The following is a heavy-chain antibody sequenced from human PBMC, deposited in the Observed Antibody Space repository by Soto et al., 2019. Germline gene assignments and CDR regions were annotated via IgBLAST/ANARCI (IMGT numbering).Heavy chain of an antibody. Sequence: ASVKVSCKASGYTFTSYYMHWVRQAPGQGLEWMGIINPSGGSTSYAQKFQGRVTITRNTSTSTVYMELSSLRSEDTAVYYCARANRSLNYYDSSGHYYFDYWGQGTLVTVSS. CDR1: GYTFTSYY. CDR3: ARANRSLNYYDSSGHYYFDY. J-gene: IGHJ4*02. V-gene: IGHV1-46*01. CDR2: INPSGGST. D-gene: IGHD3-22*01.